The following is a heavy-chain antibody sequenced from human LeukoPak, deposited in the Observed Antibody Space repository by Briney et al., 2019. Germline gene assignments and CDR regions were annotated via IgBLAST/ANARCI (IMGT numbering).Heavy chain of an antibody. CDR1: GGSISSSSYY. V-gene: IGHV4-39*01. CDR3: ARRMVDWFDP. CDR2: IYYSGST. D-gene: IGHD2-15*01. J-gene: IGHJ5*02. Sequence: SETLSLTCTVSGGSISSSSYYWGWIRQPPGKGLEWIGSIYYSGSTYYNPSLKSRVTISVDTSKNQFSLKLSSVTAADTAVYYCARRMVDWFDPWGQGTLVTVSS.